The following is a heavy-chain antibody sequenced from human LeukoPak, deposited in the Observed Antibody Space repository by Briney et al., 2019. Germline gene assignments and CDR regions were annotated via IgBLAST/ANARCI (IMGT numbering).Heavy chain of an antibody. Sequence: GASVKVSCKASGYTFTSYGINWVRQAPGQGLEWMGGIIPIFGTANYAQKFQGRVTITADESTSTAYMELSSLRSEDTAVYYCARDEDIVVVPAAMGGRSVGGDYYGMDVWGQGTTVTVSS. CDR1: GYTFTSYG. V-gene: IGHV1-69*13. CDR3: ARDEDIVVVPAAMGGRSVGGDYYGMDV. D-gene: IGHD2-2*01. CDR2: IIPIFGTA. J-gene: IGHJ6*02.